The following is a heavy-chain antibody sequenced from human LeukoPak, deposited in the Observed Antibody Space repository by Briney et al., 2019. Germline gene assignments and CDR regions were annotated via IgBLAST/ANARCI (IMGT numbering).Heavy chain of an antibody. CDR3: ARAEEGLGDY. D-gene: IGHD3-22*01. J-gene: IGHJ4*02. Sequence: PGGSLRLSCAASGFTFSSHGMHWVRQAPGKGLEWVAFIRYDGSDKYYADSVKGRFTISRDNSKNTLYLQMNSLRAVDTAVYYCARAEEGLGDYWGQGTLVTVSS. V-gene: IGHV3-30*02. CDR2: IRYDGSDK. CDR1: GFTFSSHG.